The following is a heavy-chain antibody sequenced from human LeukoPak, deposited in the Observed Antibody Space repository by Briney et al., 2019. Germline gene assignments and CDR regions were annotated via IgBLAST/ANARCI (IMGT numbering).Heavy chain of an antibody. D-gene: IGHD2/OR15-2a*01. CDR2: ISGSGRST. Sequence: GGSLRLSCAASRFTFSNYVMSWVRQAPGKGLECVSAISGSGRSTYYADSVKGRFTISRDNSKNTLYLQKNSPRAEDTAVYYCARVSGTIRIWPQPFGDGMDVWGQGTTVTVSS. CDR1: RFTFSNYV. CDR3: ARVSGTIRIWPQPFGDGMDV. J-gene: IGHJ6*02. V-gene: IGHV3-23*01.